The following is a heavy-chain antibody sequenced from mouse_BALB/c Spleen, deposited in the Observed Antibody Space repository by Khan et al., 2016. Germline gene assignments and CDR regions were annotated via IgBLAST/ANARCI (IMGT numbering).Heavy chain of an antibody. J-gene: IGHJ3*01. CDR3: ATPYYLFVD. CDR2: IDSSGST. CDR1: GYSITSDYA. Sequence: EVQLQESGPGLVKPSQSLSLTCTVTGYSITSDYAWNWIRQFPGNKLEWMGYIDSSGSTTYNPSLKSRVSITRDTSKNQVFLQLNSVTTKDTASDYCATPYYLFVDWGQGTLVTVSA. V-gene: IGHV3-2*02. D-gene: IGHD1-1*02.